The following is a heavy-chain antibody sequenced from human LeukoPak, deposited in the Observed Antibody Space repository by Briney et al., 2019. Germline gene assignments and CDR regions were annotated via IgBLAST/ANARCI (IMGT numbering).Heavy chain of an antibody. CDR2: INPNSGGT. CDR3: ARGAKYQLLRELLVY. CDR1: GYTFTGYY. V-gene: IGHV1-2*02. D-gene: IGHD2-2*01. J-gene: IGHJ4*02. Sequence: ASVEVSCKASGYTFTGYYRHWVRQAPGQGLEWMGWINPNSGGTNYAQKFQGRVTMTRDTSISTAYMELSRLRSDDTAVYYCARGAKYQLLRELLVYWGQGTLVTVSS.